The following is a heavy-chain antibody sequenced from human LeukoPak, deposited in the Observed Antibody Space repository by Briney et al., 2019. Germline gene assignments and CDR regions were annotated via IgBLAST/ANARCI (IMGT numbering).Heavy chain of an antibody. CDR2: IWNDGSSK. CDR1: GFTFRTYG. Sequence: GGSLRLSCAASGFTFRTYGMHWVRQAPGKGLEWVAAIWNDGSSKHYGDSVKGRFTISRDNSKNTVYLQMNSLRVEDTAVYYCAKVLGGTGYFAYWGQGTLVTVSS. D-gene: IGHD3-16*01. CDR3: AKVLGGTGYFAY. J-gene: IGHJ4*02. V-gene: IGHV3-33*06.